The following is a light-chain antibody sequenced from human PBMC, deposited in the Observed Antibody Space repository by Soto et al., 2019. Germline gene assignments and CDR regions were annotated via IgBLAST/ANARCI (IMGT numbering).Light chain of an antibody. CDR1: QSISSY. CDR2: AAY. J-gene: IGKJ3*01. Sequence: DIQMTQSPSSLSASVGDRVTITCRASQSISSYLNWYQQKPGKAPKLLIYAAYSLQSGVTSRFSGKRSGTEFTLTISSLQPEDFATYYCQQSYSTRVTFGPGTKVDIK. V-gene: IGKV1-39*01. CDR3: QQSYSTRVT.